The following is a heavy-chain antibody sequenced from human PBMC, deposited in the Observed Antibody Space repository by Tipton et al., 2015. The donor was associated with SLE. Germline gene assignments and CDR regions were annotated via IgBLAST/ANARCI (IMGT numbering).Heavy chain of an antibody. J-gene: IGHJ3*02. Sequence: QLVQSGAEVKKPGESLRISCKGSGYSLTSYWISWVRQMPGKGLEWMGRIDPSDSYTNYSPSFQGHVTISADKSISTAYLQWSSLKASDTAMYYCARHRGQWLVRDAFDIWGQGTMVTVSS. CDR3: ARHRGQWLVRDAFDI. CDR2: IDPSDSYT. CDR1: GYSLTSYW. D-gene: IGHD6-19*01. V-gene: IGHV5-10-1*01.